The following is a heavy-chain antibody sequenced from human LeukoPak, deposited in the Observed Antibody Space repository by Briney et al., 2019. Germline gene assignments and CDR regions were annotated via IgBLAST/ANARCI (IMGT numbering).Heavy chain of an antibody. D-gene: IGHD6-13*01. V-gene: IGHV7-4-1*02. J-gene: IGHJ6*03. CDR3: ARGEYSSSWSYYYYYMDV. CDR2: INTNTGNP. CDR1: GYTFTSYD. Sequence: GASVKVSCKASGYTFTSYDINWVRQAPGQGLEWMGWINTNTGNPTYAQGFTGRFVFSLDTSVSTAYLQISSLKAEDTAVYYCARGEYSSSWSYYYYYMDVWGKGTTVTVSS.